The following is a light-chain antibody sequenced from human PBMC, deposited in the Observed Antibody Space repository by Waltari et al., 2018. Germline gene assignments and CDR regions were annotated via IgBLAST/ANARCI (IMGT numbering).Light chain of an antibody. CDR2: GAS. V-gene: IGKV3-15*01. J-gene: IGKJ1*01. CDR3: QQYNDWKT. CDR1: QSVSSK. Sequence: EILMTQSPATLSVSPGERATLSCRASQSVSSKLAWYQQKPGQAPRLLIDGASTRATGSPARFSGSGSGTEFTVSISSLQSEDFAVYYWQQYNDWKTFGQGTKVEIK.